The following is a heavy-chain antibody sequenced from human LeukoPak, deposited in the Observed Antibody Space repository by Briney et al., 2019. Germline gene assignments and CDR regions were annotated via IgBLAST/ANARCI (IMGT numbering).Heavy chain of an antibody. Sequence: GGSLRLSSAASGFRFSNYWLLWVRQAPGKGLEWVANIKQDGSKKNYVDSVKGRFTISRDNAKNSLYLQMNSLRAEDTAVYYCAREDWGPDYWGQGTLVTVSS. D-gene: IGHD7-27*01. J-gene: IGHJ4*02. CDR2: IKQDGSKK. V-gene: IGHV3-7*01. CDR1: GFRFSNYW. CDR3: AREDWGPDY.